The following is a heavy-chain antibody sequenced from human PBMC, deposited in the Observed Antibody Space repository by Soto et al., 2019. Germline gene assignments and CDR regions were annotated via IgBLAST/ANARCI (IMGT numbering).Heavy chain of an antibody. V-gene: IGHV3-7*01. CDR1: GFTFSSHW. CDR2: IKEDGSEK. Sequence: EVQVVESGGGLVQPGGSLRLSCAASGFTFSSHWMSWVRQAPGKGLEWVANIKEDGSEKFYVDSVKGRFTISRDNAKRSLDLQMNSLRAEDTAVYYCARDSIEVRVATKVGAFDLWGQGTKVTVSS. J-gene: IGHJ3*01. D-gene: IGHD2-15*01. CDR3: ARDSIEVRVATKVGAFDL.